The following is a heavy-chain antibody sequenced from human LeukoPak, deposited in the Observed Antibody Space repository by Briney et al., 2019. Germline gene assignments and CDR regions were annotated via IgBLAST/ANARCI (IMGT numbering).Heavy chain of an antibody. CDR1: GGSLSSHY. CDR3: ARDGYSGSSLFDY. Sequence: SETLSLTCTVSGGSLSSHYWSWVRQPPGKELELIGHIYSSGTTYYNPSVGSRVTISLQTPKNQFSLRLNSVTAADTAVYYCARDGYSGSSLFDYWGQGTLVSVSS. V-gene: IGHV4-59*11. D-gene: IGHD1-26*01. J-gene: IGHJ4*02. CDR2: IYSSGTT.